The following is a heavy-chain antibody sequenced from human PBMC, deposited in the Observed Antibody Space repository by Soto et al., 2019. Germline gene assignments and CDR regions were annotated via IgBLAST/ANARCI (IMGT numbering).Heavy chain of an antibody. J-gene: IGHJ6*02. V-gene: IGHV1-3*01. Sequence: QVQVVQSGAEVKKPGASVKISCKASGYSFTTYAMHWVRQAPGQSLEWMAWINGGNGNTKYSQKFQDRVTITRDTSAIIAYMELSSLRSEDSAVYYCARGKGMEENYYYHGMDVWGQGTTVSVSS. CDR3: ARGKGMEENYYYHGMDV. CDR2: INGGNGNT. D-gene: IGHD1-1*01. CDR1: GYSFTTYA.